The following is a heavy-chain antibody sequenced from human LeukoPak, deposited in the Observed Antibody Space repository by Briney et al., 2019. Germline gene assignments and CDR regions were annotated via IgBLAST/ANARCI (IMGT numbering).Heavy chain of an antibody. CDR2: ISAYNGNT. D-gene: IGHD3-22*01. J-gene: IGHJ4*02. CDR3: ARADPSDYYDSSGYYCY. CDR1: GYTFTSYG. Sequence: ASVKVSCKASGYTFTSYGISWVRQDPGQGLEWMGWISAYNGNTNYAQKLQGRVTMTTDTSTSTAYMELRSLRSDDTAVYYCARADPSDYYDSSGYYCYWGQGTLVTVSS. V-gene: IGHV1-18*01.